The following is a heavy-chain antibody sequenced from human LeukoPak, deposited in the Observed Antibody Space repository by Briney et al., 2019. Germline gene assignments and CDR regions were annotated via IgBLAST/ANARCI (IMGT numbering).Heavy chain of an antibody. CDR2: INGDNGNT. V-gene: IGHV1-3*01. CDR3: ARSSSGTYHY. J-gene: IGHJ4*02. Sequence: ASVKVSCTTSGYNFPSYTMHWLRRAPGQSPEWMGSINGDNGNTRYSEKFQDRVTFTRNTSASSAYMELSSLRFEDTAVYYCARSSSGTYHYWGQGTLVTVSS. CDR1: GYNFPSYT. D-gene: IGHD3-10*01.